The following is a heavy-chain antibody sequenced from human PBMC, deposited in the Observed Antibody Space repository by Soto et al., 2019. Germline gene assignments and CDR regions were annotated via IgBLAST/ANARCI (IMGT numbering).Heavy chain of an antibody. Sequence: QVQLVQSGAEVRKPGASVKVSCKASGYTFTSYDINWVRQATGQGLEWMGWMNPNSGNTGYAQKFQGRVTMTRNTSISTAYMELSSLRSEDTAVYYCARVDTLDYYYYYMDVWGKGTTVTVSS. J-gene: IGHJ6*03. CDR2: MNPNSGNT. CDR3: ARVDTLDYYYYYMDV. D-gene: IGHD5-18*01. V-gene: IGHV1-8*01. CDR1: GYTFTSYD.